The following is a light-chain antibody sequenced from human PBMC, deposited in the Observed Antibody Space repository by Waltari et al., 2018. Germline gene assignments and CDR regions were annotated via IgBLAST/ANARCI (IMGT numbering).Light chain of an antibody. CDR3: QQTYSTSPYT. CDR2: AAS. J-gene: IGKJ2*01. CDR1: QNIRSH. Sequence: DIQMTQSPSSLSASVGDRVTITCRATQNIRSHLNWYQQIPGKAPRLLIFAASSLQSGVPSRFGGGGSGAAFTPPISSLQPEDFATYYCQQTYSTSPYTFGQGTKLEIK. V-gene: IGKV1-39*01.